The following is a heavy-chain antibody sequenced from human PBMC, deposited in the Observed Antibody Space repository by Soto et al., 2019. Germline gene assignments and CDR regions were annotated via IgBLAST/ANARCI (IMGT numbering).Heavy chain of an antibody. CDR3: ARAQRGITIFGVVIEMWGEFDY. CDR2: ISYDGSNK. D-gene: IGHD3-3*01. CDR1: GFTFSSYA. V-gene: IGHV3-30-3*01. J-gene: IGHJ4*02. Sequence: QVQLVESGGGVVQPGRSPRLSCAASGFTFSSYAMHWVRQAPGKGLEWVAVISYDGSNKYYADSVKGRFTISRDNSKNTLYLQMNSLRAEDTAVYYCARAQRGITIFGVVIEMWGEFDYWGQGTLVTVSS.